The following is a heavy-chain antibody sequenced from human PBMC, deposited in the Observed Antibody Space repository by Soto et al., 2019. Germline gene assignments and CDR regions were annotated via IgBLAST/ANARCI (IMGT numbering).Heavy chain of an antibody. J-gene: IGHJ4*02. V-gene: IGHV1-69*18. Sequence: QVQLVQSGAELKEPGSSVKVSCSASGVTFSSYTFTWVRQAPGQGLEWMGNIIPVFRTSNYAQGFQGRLTISADESTNTIYMELSSLRSEDTAFYFCSKDGSWDGGGGESWGQGTLVIVSS. CDR3: SKDGSWDGGGGES. D-gene: IGHD3-16*01. CDR1: GVTFSSYT. CDR2: IIPVFRTS.